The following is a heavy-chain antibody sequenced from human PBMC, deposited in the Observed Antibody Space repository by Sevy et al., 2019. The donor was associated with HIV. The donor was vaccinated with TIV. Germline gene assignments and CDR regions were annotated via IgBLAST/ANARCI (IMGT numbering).Heavy chain of an antibody. V-gene: IGHV3-15*01. J-gene: IGHJ6*02. CDR3: TTEALDGDYGDYYYYGMDV. CDR2: IQSKTDGGTT. CDR1: GFTFSDAW. D-gene: IGHD4-17*01. Sequence: GGSLSLSCAASGFTFSDAWMSWVRQAPGKGLEWVGRIQSKTDGGTTDYAAPVKGRFTISRDDSKNTLYLQMNSLKTEDTAVYYCTTEALDGDYGDYYYYGMDVWGQGTTVTVSS.